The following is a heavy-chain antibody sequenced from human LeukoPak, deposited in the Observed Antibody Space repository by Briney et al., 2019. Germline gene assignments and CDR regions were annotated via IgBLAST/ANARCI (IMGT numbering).Heavy chain of an antibody. V-gene: IGHV1-18*01. Sequence: GASVKVSCKASGYTFTSYGISWVRQATGQGLEWMGWISAYNGNTNYAQKLQGRVTMTTDTSTSTAYMELRSLRSDDTAVYYCARASDYGGNSGYFDYWGQGTLVTVSS. J-gene: IGHJ4*02. CDR3: ARASDYGGNSGYFDY. CDR2: ISAYNGNT. CDR1: GYTFTSYG. D-gene: IGHD4-23*01.